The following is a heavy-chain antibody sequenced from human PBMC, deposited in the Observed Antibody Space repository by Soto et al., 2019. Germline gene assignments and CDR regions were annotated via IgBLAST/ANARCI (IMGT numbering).Heavy chain of an antibody. D-gene: IGHD3-3*02. CDR1: GCTISSSSYY. J-gene: IGHJ5*02. CDR2: IYYSGST. CDR3: ASPQIAFYNWFDP. Sequence: SETLYLTCTVSGCTISSSSYYWGWLLQPPGKGLEWIGTIYYSGSTYYNPSLKSRVTISVDTSKNQFSLKLSSVTAADTAVYYCASPQIAFYNWFDPWGQGTLVT. V-gene: IGHV4-39*01.